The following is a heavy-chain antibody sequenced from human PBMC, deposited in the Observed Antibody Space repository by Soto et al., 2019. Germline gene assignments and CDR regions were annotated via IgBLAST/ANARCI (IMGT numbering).Heavy chain of an antibody. Sequence: QVKLVQSGAEVKKPGSSVKVSCKASGGTFSSYTISWVRQAPGQGLEWMGRIIPILGIANYAQKFQGRVTITADKXTTXADMELSSLRSEDTAVYYCERDTTAVVTYPNWCDPWGQGTLVTVSS. CDR1: GGTFSSYT. CDR2: IIPILGIA. D-gene: IGHD2-21*02. V-gene: IGHV1-69*08. CDR3: ERDTTAVVTYPNWCDP. J-gene: IGHJ5*02.